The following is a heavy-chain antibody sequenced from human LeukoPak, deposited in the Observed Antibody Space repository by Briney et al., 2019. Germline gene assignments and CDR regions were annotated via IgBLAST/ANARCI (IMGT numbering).Heavy chain of an antibody. V-gene: IGHV3-30*18. Sequence: GGSLRLSCAASGYTFSSYGMHWVRQAPGKGLEWVAVISYDGSNKYYADSVKGRFTISRDNSKNTLYLQMNSLRAEDTAVYYCAKELVSTWPDNWFDPWGQGTLVTVSS. D-gene: IGHD6-13*01. J-gene: IGHJ5*02. CDR1: GYTFSSYG. CDR3: AKELVSTWPDNWFDP. CDR2: ISYDGSNK.